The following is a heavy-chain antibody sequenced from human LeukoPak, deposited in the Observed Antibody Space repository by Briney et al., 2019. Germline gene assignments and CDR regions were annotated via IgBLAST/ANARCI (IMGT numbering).Heavy chain of an antibody. D-gene: IGHD3-10*01. CDR3: ARLYGSGSYPLDY. CDR2: IYPGDSDT. J-gene: IGHJ4*02. V-gene: IGHV5-51*01. CDR1: GAFFTSYW. Sequence: GESLQISCKASGAFFTSYWVLWVRRLSGKDVVWMGVIYPGDSDTRYSPSFQGQVTISADKSISTAYLQWSSLKASDTAMYYCARLYGSGSYPLDYWGQGTLVTVSS.